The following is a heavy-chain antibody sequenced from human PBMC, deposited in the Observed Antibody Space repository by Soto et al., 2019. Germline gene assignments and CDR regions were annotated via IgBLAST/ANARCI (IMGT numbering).Heavy chain of an antibody. CDR2: ISSSSSYM. V-gene: IGHV3-21*01. CDR3: ARAARNYCSGGSCYLFDP. J-gene: IGHJ5*02. D-gene: IGHD2-15*01. CDR1: GFTFSSYS. Sequence: GSLRLSCAASGFTFSSYSMNWFRQAPGKGLEWVSSISSSSSYMYYADSVKGRFTISRDNAKNSLYLQMNSLRAEDTAVYYCARAARNYCSGGSCYLFDPWGQGTLVTVSS.